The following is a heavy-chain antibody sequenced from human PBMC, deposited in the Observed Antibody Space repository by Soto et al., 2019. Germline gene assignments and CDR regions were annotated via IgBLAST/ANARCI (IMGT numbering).Heavy chain of an antibody. D-gene: IGHD3-3*01. Sequence: GGSLILSCAASGFTFSNAWMSWVRQAPGKGLEWVGRIKSKTDGGTTDYAAPVKGRFTISRDDSKNTLYLQMNSLKTEDTAVYYCTTGLYYDFWSVDVWGKGTTVTVSS. J-gene: IGHJ6*04. CDR3: TTGLYYDFWSVDV. CDR2: IKSKTDGGTT. V-gene: IGHV3-15*01. CDR1: GFTFSNAW.